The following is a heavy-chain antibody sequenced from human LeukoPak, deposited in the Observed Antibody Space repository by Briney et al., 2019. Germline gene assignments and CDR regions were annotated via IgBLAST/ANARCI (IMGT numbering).Heavy chain of an antibody. CDR1: GYTFTDYY. CDR2: VDPEDGET. CDR3: ATGSYYYYMDV. Sequence: ASVKISCKVSGYTFTDYYMHWVQQTPGKGLEWMGLVDPEDGETIYAEKFQGRVTITADTSTDTAYMELSSLRSEDTAVYYCATGSYYYYMDVWGKGTTVTVSS. J-gene: IGHJ6*03. V-gene: IGHV1-69-2*01.